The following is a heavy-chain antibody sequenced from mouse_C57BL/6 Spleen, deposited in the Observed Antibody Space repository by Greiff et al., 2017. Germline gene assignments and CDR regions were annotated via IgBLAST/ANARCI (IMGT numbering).Heavy chain of an antibody. V-gene: IGHV1-9*01. CDR3: ARLPIITTVVATDYYAMDY. CDR1: GYTFTGYW. Sequence: QVQLQQSGAELMKPGASVKLSCKATGYTFTGYWIEWVKQRPGHGLEWIGEILPGSGSTNYNEKFKGKATFTADTSSNTAYMQLSSLTTEDSAIYYWARLPIITTVVATDYYAMDYWGQGTSVTVST. J-gene: IGHJ4*01. D-gene: IGHD1-1*01. CDR2: ILPGSGST.